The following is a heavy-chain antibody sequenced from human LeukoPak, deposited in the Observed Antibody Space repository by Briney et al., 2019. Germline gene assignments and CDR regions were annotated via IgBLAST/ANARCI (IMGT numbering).Heavy chain of an antibody. CDR3: ARYVEMATEDAFDI. CDR1: GGSISSGGYY. J-gene: IGHJ3*02. V-gene: IGHV4-31*03. Sequence: SETLSLTCTVSGGSISSGGYYWSWIRQHPGKGLEWIGYIYYSGSTYYNPSLKSRVTISVDTSKNQFSLKQSSVTAADTAVYYCARYVEMATEDAFDIWGQGTMVTVSS. D-gene: IGHD5-24*01. CDR2: IYYSGST.